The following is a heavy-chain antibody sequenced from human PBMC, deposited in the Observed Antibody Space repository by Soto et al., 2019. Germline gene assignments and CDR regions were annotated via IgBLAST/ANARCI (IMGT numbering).Heavy chain of an antibody. Sequence: GASGKVSCKASGYTCTNSDINWVRQAPGQGLEWMGWMNPGSGHAAYAQKFQGRVTLTTSTSTSTVYMEMRGLGSEDTALYYCARRPHCSGGICYYGLDNWGQGTRVIVSS. CDR3: ARRPHCSGGICYYGLDN. CDR2: MNPGSGHA. D-gene: IGHD2-15*01. J-gene: IGHJ4*02. V-gene: IGHV1-8*01. CDR1: GYTCTNSD.